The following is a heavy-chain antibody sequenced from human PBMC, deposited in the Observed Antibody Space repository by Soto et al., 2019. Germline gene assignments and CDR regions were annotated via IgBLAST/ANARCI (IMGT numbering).Heavy chain of an antibody. V-gene: IGHV5-51*01. CDR2: IYPGDSDT. CDR1: GYSFTSYW. D-gene: IGHD2-2*01. J-gene: IGHJ6*02. Sequence: LKISCKGSGYSFTSYWIGWVRQMPGKGLEWMGIIYPGDSDTRYSPSFQGQVTISADKSISTAYLQWSSLKASDTVMYYCARHIRRYCSSTSCPLYGMDVWGQGTTVTVSS. CDR3: ARHIRRYCSSTSCPLYGMDV.